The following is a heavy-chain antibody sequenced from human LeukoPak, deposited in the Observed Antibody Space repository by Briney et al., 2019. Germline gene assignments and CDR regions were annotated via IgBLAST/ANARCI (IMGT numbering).Heavy chain of an antibody. V-gene: IGHV3-53*01. J-gene: IGHJ3*02. CDR2: IYSGGST. CDR3: ARDSGNDAFDI. Sequence: QPGGSLRLSCAASGFTVSSNYMSWVRQAPGKGLEWVSVIYSGGSTYYADSVKGRFTISRDNSKNTLYLRMNSLRAEDTAVYYCARDSGNDAFDIWGQGTMVTVSS. D-gene: IGHD1-14*01. CDR1: GFTVSSNY.